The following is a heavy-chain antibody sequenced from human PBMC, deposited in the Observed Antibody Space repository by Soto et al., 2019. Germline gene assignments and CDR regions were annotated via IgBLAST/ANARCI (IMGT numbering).Heavy chain of an antibody. J-gene: IGHJ1*01. CDR3: ARGDSDLAVSEAAY. CDR1: GASITDSY. CDR2: IYFSGSA. V-gene: IGHV4-59*01. D-gene: IGHD2-15*01. Sequence: QMQMQESGPRLVKPSETLSLTCTVSGASITDSYWSWIRQPPEKGLEWIGYIYFSGSANYNPSLTSRATISRDTSKNEFSLKLTSVTAADTAIYYCARGDSDLAVSEAAYWGQGTLVTVSS.